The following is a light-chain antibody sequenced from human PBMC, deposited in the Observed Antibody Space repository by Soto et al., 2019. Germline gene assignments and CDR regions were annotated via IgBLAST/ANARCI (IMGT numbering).Light chain of an antibody. J-gene: IGKJ5*01. Sequence: EILLTQSPSTLPLSPGERATLSCRASQSVSSYLAWYQQKPGQAPRLLIYDASNRATGIPARFSGSGSGTDFTLTISSLEHEDFAVYYCQQRSNWHSITFGQGTRLEIK. CDR2: DAS. V-gene: IGKV3-11*01. CDR1: QSVSSY. CDR3: QQRSNWHSIT.